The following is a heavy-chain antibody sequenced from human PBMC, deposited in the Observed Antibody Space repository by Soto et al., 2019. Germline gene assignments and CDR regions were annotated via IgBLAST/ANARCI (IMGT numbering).Heavy chain of an antibody. CDR1: GYTFTSYG. V-gene: IGHV1-18*01. CDR2: ISAYNGNT. Sequence: ASVKVSCKASGYTFTSYGISWVRQAPGQGLEWMGWISAYNGNTNYAQKLQGRVTMTTDASTSTAYMELRSLRSDDTAVYYCARGFRVAATRWWFDPWGRGTLVTVSS. D-gene: IGHD2-15*01. CDR3: ARGFRVAATRWWFDP. J-gene: IGHJ5*02.